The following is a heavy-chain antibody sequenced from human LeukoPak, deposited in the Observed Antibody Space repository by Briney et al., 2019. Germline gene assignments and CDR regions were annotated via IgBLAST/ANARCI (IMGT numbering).Heavy chain of an antibody. V-gene: IGHV3-66*01. CDR1: EFSVGSNY. D-gene: IGHD3-10*01. Sequence: QTGGSLRLSCAASEFSVGSNYMTWVRQAPGKGLEWVSLIYSGGSTYYADSVKGRFTISRDNSKNTLYLQMNSLRAEDTAVYYCARDQWVGDAFDIWGQGTMVTVSS. CDR2: IYSGGST. J-gene: IGHJ3*02. CDR3: ARDQWVGDAFDI.